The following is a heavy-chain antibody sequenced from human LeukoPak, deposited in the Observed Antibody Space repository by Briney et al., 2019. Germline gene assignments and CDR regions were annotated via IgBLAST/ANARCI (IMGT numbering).Heavy chain of an antibody. D-gene: IGHD3-9*01. CDR3: ARGYYDILTGYYIDDAFDI. CDR2: LSSSGGST. Sequence: PGGSLRLSCAASGFTFSNYGMNWVRQAPGKGLEWVSALSSSGGSTYYADSVKGRFTISRDNSKNTLYLQMSSLRAEDTAVYYCARGYYDILTGYYIDDAFDIWGQGTMVTVSS. CDR1: GFTFSNYG. V-gene: IGHV3-23*01. J-gene: IGHJ3*02.